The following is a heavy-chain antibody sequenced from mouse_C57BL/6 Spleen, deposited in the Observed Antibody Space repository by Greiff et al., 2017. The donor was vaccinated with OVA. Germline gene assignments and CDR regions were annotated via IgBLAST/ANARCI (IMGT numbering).Heavy chain of an antibody. V-gene: IGHV5-6*02. J-gene: IGHJ3*01. CDR2: ISSGGSYT. Sequence: EVMLVESEGDLVKPGGSLKLSCAASGFTFSSYGMSWVRQTPDKRLEWVATISSGGSYTYYPDSVKGRFTISRDNAKNTLYLQMSSLKSEDTAMYYCARPRPDYGGFAYWGQGTLVTVSA. CDR3: ARPRPDYGGFAY. CDR1: GFTFSSYG. D-gene: IGHD1-1*01.